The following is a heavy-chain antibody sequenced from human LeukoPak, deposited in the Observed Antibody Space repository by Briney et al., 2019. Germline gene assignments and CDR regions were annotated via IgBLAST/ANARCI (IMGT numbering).Heavy chain of an antibody. D-gene: IGHD3-16*01. CDR1: GGSISSYY. CDR3: ARRGTPERFEFDY. J-gene: IGHJ4*02. V-gene: IGHV4-59*08. Sequence: PSETLSLTCTVSGGSISSYYWSWIRQPPGKGLEWIGYIYYSGSTNYNPSLKSRVTISVDTSKNQFSLKLSSVTAADAAVYYCARRGTPERFEFDYWGQGTLVTVSS. CDR2: IYYSGST.